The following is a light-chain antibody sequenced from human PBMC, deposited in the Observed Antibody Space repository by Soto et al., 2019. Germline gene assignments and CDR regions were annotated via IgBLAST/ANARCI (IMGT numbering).Light chain of an antibody. Sequence: DIQMTQSPSFLSPSIGDRVTITCRASQGIRDDLSWVQQKPGKAPERLIYRASFLQAGVPSRFSGRGSGTEFTLTIISLQPEDFATYYCLQHSSYPFTFGPGTEVHFK. CDR2: RAS. CDR1: QGIRDD. V-gene: IGKV1-17*01. J-gene: IGKJ3*01. CDR3: LQHSSYPFT.